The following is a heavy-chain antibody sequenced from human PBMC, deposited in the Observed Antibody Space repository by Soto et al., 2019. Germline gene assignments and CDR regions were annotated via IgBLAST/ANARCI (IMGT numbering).Heavy chain of an antibody. Sequence: EVQLVESGGGLVQPGGSLRLSCAASGFTFTSSWMHWVRQAPGKGLEWVSRIRGDGNDEHYAGSVEGRFTISRDNAKNTLDRQMNSLRVEDTAVYFWARDLVRGSGSLGHWGQGTLVTVSS. V-gene: IGHV3-74*01. CDR1: GFTFTSSW. CDR2: IRGDGNDE. CDR3: ARDLVRGSGSLGH. J-gene: IGHJ4*02. D-gene: IGHD3-10*01.